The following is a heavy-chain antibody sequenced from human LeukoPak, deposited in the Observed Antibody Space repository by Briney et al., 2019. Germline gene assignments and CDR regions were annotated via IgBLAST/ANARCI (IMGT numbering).Heavy chain of an antibody. Sequence: PSETLSLTCAIYGGSFSGYYWSWIRQPPGKGLEWIGEINHSGSTNYNPSLKSRVTISVDTSKNQFSLKLSSVTAADTAVYYCARVLVGGDAFDIWGQGTMVTVSS. V-gene: IGHV4-34*01. J-gene: IGHJ3*02. CDR3: ARVLVGGDAFDI. D-gene: IGHD1-26*01. CDR2: INHSGST. CDR1: GGSFSGYY.